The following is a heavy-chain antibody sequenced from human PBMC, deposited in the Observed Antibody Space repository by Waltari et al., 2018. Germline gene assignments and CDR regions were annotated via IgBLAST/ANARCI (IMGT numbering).Heavy chain of an antibody. CDR1: GFTFSSYW. J-gene: IGHJ4*02. CDR2: ISSDESTT. V-gene: IGHV3-74*01. D-gene: IGHD6-19*01. Sequence: EVQLVESGGGLVQPGGSLRLSCAASGFTFSSYWMHWVRQTPGKGLVWVSRISSDESTTSYADFVKGRFTISRDNAKNTLFLQMSSLRAEDTAVYYCARDNSGWYGDWGQGTLVTVSS. CDR3: ARDNSGWYGD.